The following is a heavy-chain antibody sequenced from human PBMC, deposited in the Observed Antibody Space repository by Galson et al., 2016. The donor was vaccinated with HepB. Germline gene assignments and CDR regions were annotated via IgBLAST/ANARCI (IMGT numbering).Heavy chain of an antibody. CDR3: ARGRYYYVSGSYHAY. D-gene: IGHD3-10*01. CDR2: IYNRGTT. J-gene: IGHJ4*02. Sequence: ETLSLTCTVSGNSVNTGLYYWSWIRQPPGKRLEWIGYIYNRGTTDYNPSLETRVTISVDTSKNQFPLKLSSVTAADTAVYYCARGRYYYVSGSYHAYWGQGTLVTVSS. CDR1: GNSVNTGLYY. V-gene: IGHV4-61*01.